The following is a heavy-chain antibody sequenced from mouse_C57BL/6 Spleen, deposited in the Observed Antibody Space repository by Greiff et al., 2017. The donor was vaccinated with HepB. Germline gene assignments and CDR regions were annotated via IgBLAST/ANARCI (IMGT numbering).Heavy chain of an antibody. D-gene: IGHD2-4*01. CDR1: GYTFTSYG. CDR3: AREADYYDYAWFAY. CDR2: IYPRSGNT. Sequence: QVQLQQSGAELARPGASVKLSCKASGYTFTSYGISWVKQRTGQGLEWIGEIYPRSGNTYYNEKFKGKATLTADKSSSTAYMELRSLTSEDSAVYFCAREADYYDYAWFAYWGQGTLVTVSA. J-gene: IGHJ3*01. V-gene: IGHV1-81*01.